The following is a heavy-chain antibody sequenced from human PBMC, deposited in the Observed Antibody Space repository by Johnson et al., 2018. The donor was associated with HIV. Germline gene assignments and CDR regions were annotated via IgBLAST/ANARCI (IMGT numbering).Heavy chain of an antibody. V-gene: IGHV3-23*04. CDR1: GFTVSSNY. D-gene: IGHD2-8*02. J-gene: IGHJ3*02. CDR2: IKTCDGGS. CDR3: AKDPIVLVVYAISAFDI. Sequence: VQLVESGGGLVQPGGSLRLSYAASGFTVSSNYMNWVRQASGRGLEWISGIKTCDGGSNCADAVKGRFTFSRDNSKNTLYLQMNSLRAEDTAVYYCAKDPIVLVVYAISAFDIWGQGTMVTVSS.